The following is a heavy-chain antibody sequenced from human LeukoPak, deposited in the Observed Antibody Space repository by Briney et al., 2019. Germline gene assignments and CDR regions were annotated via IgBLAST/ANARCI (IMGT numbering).Heavy chain of an antibody. V-gene: IGHV1-2*06. CDR1: GYTFIGYY. D-gene: IGHD2-2*02. CDR2: INPNSGGT. Sequence: ASVKVSCKASGYTFIGYYMHWVRQAPGQGLEWMGRINPNSGGTNYAQKFQGRVTMTRDTSISTAYMELSRLRSDDTAVYYCARDRWDKGTAIPGGDWGQGTLVTVSS. J-gene: IGHJ4*02. CDR3: ARDRWDKGTAIPGGD.